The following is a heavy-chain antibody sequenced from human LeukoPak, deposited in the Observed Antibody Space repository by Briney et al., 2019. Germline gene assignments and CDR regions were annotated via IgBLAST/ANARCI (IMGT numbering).Heavy chain of an antibody. CDR3: ARDRRVTIFGVDVFDY. CDR2: ISYDGSNK. CDR1: GFTFSSYA. V-gene: IGHV3-30-3*01. D-gene: IGHD3-3*01. Sequence: GGSLRLSCAVSGFTFSSYAMHWVRQAPGKGLEWVAVISYDGSNKYYTDSVKGRFTIPRDNSKNTLYLQMNSLRAEDKAVYYCARDRRVTIFGVDVFDYWGQGTLVTVSS. J-gene: IGHJ4*02.